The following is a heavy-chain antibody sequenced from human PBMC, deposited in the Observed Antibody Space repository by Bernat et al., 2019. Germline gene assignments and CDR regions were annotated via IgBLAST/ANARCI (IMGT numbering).Heavy chain of an antibody. CDR3: AREYSSSYPY. CDR2: IWYDGSNK. J-gene: IGHJ4*02. D-gene: IGHD6-6*01. Sequence: VQLVESGGGLVQPGGSLRLSCAASGFSFNNNRMNWVRQAPGKGLEWVAVIWYDGSNKYYADSVKGRFTISRDNAKNSLYLQMNSLRAEDTAVYYCAREYSSSYPYWGQGTLVTVSS. V-gene: IGHV3-33*08. CDR1: GFSFNNNR.